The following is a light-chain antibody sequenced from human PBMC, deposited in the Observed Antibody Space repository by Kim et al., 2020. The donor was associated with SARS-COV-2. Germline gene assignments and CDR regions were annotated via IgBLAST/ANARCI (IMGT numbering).Light chain of an antibody. CDR2: GTS. CDR1: QSVRSSY. J-gene: IGKJ5*01. Sequence: PGERGTLSCRASQSVRSSYLAWYQQKPGQAPRLLIYGTSSRATGIPERFSGSGSGTDFTLTISRLEPEDFAVYFCQQYGSSLSITFGQGTRLEIK. CDR3: QQYGSSLSIT. V-gene: IGKV3-20*01.